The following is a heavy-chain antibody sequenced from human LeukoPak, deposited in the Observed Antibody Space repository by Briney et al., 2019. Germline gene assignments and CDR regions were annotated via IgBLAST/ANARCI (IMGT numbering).Heavy chain of an antibody. CDR3: ARVSDLYYDFWSGYSYLGY. D-gene: IGHD3-3*01. Sequence: GASVKVSCKASGGTFSSYAISWVRQAPGQGLEWMGGIIPIFGTANYAQKFQGRVTITADKSTSTAYMELSSLRSEDTAVYYCARVSDLYYDFWSGYSYLGYWGQGTLVTVSS. CDR2: IIPIFGTA. V-gene: IGHV1-69*06. CDR1: GGTFSSYA. J-gene: IGHJ4*02.